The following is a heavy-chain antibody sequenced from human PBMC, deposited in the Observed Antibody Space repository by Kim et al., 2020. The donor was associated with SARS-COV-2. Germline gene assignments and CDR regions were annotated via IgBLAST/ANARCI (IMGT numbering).Heavy chain of an antibody. CDR1: GYTFSRHY. Sequence: ASVKVSCKASGYTFSRHYIHWVRQAPGQGPEWMGWINCNSGGTLYAQNFQGRVTMTRDTSISTAYMELSRLNSDDTAVYFCVRQRGDCTVASCEGYFSHWGQGTLVTVSS. CDR3: VRQRGDCTVASCEGYFSH. D-gene: IGHD2-8*02. CDR2: INCNSGGT. J-gene: IGHJ1*01. V-gene: IGHV1-2*02.